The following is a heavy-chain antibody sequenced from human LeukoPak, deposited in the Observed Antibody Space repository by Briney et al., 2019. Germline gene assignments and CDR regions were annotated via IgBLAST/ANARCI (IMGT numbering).Heavy chain of an antibody. Sequence: SETLSLTCTVSGGSISSSSYYWGWIRQPPGKGLEWIGSIYYSGSTYYNPSLKSRVTISVDTSKNQFSLKLSSVTAADTAMYYCAENIVVVSAARGPRTGWFDPWGQGTLVTVSS. V-gene: IGHV4-39*07. CDR1: GGSISSSSYY. CDR3: AENIVVVSAARGPRTGWFDP. CDR2: IYYSGST. D-gene: IGHD2-2*01. J-gene: IGHJ5*02.